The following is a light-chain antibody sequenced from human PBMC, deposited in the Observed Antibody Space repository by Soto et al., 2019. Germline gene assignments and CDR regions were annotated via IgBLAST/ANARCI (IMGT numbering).Light chain of an antibody. CDR2: DVS. J-gene: IGLJ2*01. CDR3: SSYTSSSTYVV. Sequence: QSALTQPASVSGSPGQPITISCTGTSSDVGGYNYVSWYQQHPGKAPKLMIYDVSNRPSGVSNRFSGFKSCNTASLTISGLQAEDEADYYCSSYTSSSTYVVFGGGTKVTVL. V-gene: IGLV2-14*01. CDR1: SSDVGGYNY.